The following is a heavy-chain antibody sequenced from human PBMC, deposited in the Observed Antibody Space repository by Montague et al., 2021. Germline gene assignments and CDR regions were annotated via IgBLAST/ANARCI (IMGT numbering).Heavy chain of an antibody. CDR1: GFTFSGYA. CDR3: AKNRAAPGRSSFDY. Sequence: SLRLSCAASGFTFSGYAMSWVRQALGKGLEWVSGTSATGGGTFYADSVKGRFIISRDNSKNTLFLQMNSLRADDTAVYYCAKNRAAPGRSSFDYGGQGTLVTVSS. J-gene: IGHJ4*02. CDR2: TSATGGGT. D-gene: IGHD6-13*01. V-gene: IGHV3-23*01.